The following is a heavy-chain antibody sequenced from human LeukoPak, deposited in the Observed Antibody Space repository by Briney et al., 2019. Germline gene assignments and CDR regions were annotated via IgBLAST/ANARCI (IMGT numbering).Heavy chain of an antibody. Sequence: PGGSLRLSCAASGFTFSSYAMSWVRQAPGKGLEWVSAISGSGGSTYYADSVKGRFTISRDNSKNTLYLQMNSLRAEDTAVYYCARDYGDYFGSLIDYWGQGTLVTVSS. CDR2: ISGSGGST. J-gene: IGHJ4*02. V-gene: IGHV3-23*01. CDR3: ARDYGDYFGSLIDY. CDR1: GFTFSSYA. D-gene: IGHD4-17*01.